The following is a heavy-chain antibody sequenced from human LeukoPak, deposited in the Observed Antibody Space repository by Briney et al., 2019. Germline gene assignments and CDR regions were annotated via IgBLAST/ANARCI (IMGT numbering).Heavy chain of an antibody. CDR1: GGSFSGYY. D-gene: IGHD3-3*01. Sequence: PSETLSLTCAVYGGSFSGYYWSWIRQPPGKGLEWIGEINHSGSTNYNPSLKSRVTISVDTSKNQFSLKLSSVTAADTAVYYCARGVRSRFYGNAFDIWGQGTMVTVSS. J-gene: IGHJ3*02. CDR3: ARGVRSRFYGNAFDI. CDR2: INHSGST. V-gene: IGHV4-34*01.